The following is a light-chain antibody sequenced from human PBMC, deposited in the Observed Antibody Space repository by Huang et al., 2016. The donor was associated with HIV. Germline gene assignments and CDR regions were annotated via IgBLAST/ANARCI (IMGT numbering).Light chain of an antibody. V-gene: IGKV3-15*01. J-gene: IGKJ1*01. CDR1: ESVSTN. CDR3: QQYNTWPWT. Sequence: EIVMTQSPATLSVSPGDGATLSCRASESVSTNLAWYQQKPGQAPRLLIYGASTRAAGIPATVSGSGSATEFSLTISSLQSEDFAFYHCQQYNTWPWTFGQGTKVEI. CDR2: GAS.